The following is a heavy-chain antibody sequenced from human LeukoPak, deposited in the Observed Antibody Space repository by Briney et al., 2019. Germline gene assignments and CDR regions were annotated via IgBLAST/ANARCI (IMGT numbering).Heavy chain of an antibody. CDR2: ISGSGAGT. V-gene: IGHV3-23*01. D-gene: IGHD4-23*01. CDR3: AKEQNSKGFFDY. J-gene: IGHJ4*02. CDR1: GFTFSTYA. Sequence: GGSLRLSCAASGFTFSTYAMSWVRQAPGKGLEWVSTISGSGAGTYYADSVKGRFTISRDNSKNTLYLQMNSLRAEDTAVYYCAKEQNSKGFFDYWGQGTLVTVPS.